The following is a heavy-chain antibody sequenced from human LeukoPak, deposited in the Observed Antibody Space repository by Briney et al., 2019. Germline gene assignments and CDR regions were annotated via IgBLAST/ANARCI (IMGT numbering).Heavy chain of an antibody. V-gene: IGHV3-48*01. Sequence: GGTLRLSCAASGFTFSTYSMNWVRQAPGKGLEWVSYISSSSSTIYYADSVKGRFTISRDNAKNSLYLQMNSLRAEDTAVFYCARDQYDTWSRRGNFDSWGQGTLVIVSS. D-gene: IGHD3/OR15-3a*01. CDR2: ISSSSSTI. CDR1: GFTFSTYS. J-gene: IGHJ4*02. CDR3: ARDQYDTWSRRGNFDS.